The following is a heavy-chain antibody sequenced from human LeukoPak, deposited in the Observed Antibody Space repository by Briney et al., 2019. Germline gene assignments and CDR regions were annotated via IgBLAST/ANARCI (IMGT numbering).Heavy chain of an antibody. J-gene: IGHJ4*02. V-gene: IGHV3-21*01. CDR1: GFTFSSYS. CDR2: ISSSSSYI. Sequence: KPGGSLRLSCAASGFTFSSYSMNWVRQAPGKGLEWVSSISSSSSYIYYADSVKGRFTISRDNAKSSLYLQMNSLRAEDTAVYYCARVTEAPYYFDYWGQGTLVTVSS. CDR3: ARVTEAPYYFDY.